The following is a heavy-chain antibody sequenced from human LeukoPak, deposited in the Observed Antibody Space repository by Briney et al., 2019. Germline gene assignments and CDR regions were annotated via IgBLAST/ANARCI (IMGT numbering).Heavy chain of an antibody. D-gene: IGHD3-10*01. V-gene: IGHV1-8*01. J-gene: IGHJ5*02. CDR1: RYTFTSYD. CDR2: INPNSGNT. Sequence: ASLKDSREASRYTFTSYDINCVRHATGQGVEWMGWINPNSGNTGYAQKFQGRVTMTRNTSISTAYMELSSLRSEDTAVYYCAGAPMVRGVIITRFDPWGQGTLVTVSS. CDR3: AGAPMVRGVIITRFDP.